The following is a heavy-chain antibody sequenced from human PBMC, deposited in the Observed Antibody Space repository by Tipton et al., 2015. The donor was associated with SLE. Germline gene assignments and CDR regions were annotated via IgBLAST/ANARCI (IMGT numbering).Heavy chain of an antibody. CDR1: GFTFGDYA. Sequence: SLRLSCTASGFTFGDYAMSWVRQAPGKGLEWVGFIRSKAYGGTTEYAASVKGRFTISRDDSKNTLYLQMNSLRAEDTAVYYCARDRGTTKKRYLNYDSSSGMDVWGQGTTVTVSS. J-gene: IGHJ6*02. CDR3: ARDRGTTKKRYLNYDSSSGMDV. V-gene: IGHV3-49*04. D-gene: IGHD3-22*01. CDR2: IRSKAYGGTT.